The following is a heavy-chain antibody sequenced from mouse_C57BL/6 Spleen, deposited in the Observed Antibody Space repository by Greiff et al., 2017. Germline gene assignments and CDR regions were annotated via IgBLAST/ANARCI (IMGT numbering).Heavy chain of an antibody. CDR3: ATYGNPPGFAY. D-gene: IGHD2-1*01. Sequence: QVQLQQSGPELVKPGASVKISCKASGYAFSSSWMNWVKQRPGKGLEWIGRIYPGDGDTNYNGKFKGKATLTADKSSSTAYMQLSSLTSEDSAVYVCATYGNPPGFAYWGQGTLVTVSA. CDR2: IYPGDGDT. CDR1: GYAFSSSW. V-gene: IGHV1-82*01. J-gene: IGHJ3*01.